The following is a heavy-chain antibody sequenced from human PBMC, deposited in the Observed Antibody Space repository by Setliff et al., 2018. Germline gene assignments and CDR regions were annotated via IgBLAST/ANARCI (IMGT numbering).Heavy chain of an antibody. Sequence: SVKVSCKASGDTFTRYGIGWVRQAPGQGLEWVGTIIPIFDSPNTAQKFQDRVTITAEKSTSTVYMELSSLRSEDTAVYYCARVAGIPVTGTSWYLDLWGRGTLVTVSS. J-gene: IGHJ2*01. V-gene: IGHV1-69*06. CDR2: IIPIFDSP. CDR3: ARVAGIPVTGTSWYLDL. CDR1: GDTFTRYG. D-gene: IGHD6-19*01.